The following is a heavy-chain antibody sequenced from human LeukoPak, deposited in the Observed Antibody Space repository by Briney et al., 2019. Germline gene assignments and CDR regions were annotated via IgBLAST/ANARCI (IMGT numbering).Heavy chain of an antibody. J-gene: IGHJ4*02. CDR1: GFTFSDAW. CDR2: IKRKTEGGTT. Sequence: GGSLRLSGAASGFTFSDAWMNWVRQAPGKGLEWVGRIKRKTEGGTTDYVAPVKGIFIISRDDSKNTLYLQMNSLKPEDTAFYYCTTGNFGPYWGQGTLVTVSS. D-gene: IGHD3-10*01. V-gene: IGHV3-15*07. CDR3: TTGNFGPY.